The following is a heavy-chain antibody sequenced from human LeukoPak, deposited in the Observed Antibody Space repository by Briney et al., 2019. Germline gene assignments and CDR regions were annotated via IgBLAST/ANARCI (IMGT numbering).Heavy chain of an antibody. CDR1: GGSISSYY. CDR3: ASGAPYYDYVWGSYYGYFDY. CDR2: IFYSGST. V-gene: IGHV4-59*08. Sequence: SETLSLTCTVSGGSISSYYWSWIRQPPGKGLEWIGYIFYSGSTNYNPSLKSRVTISVDTSKNQFSLKLSSVTAADTAVYYCASGAPYYDYVWGSYYGYFDYWGQGTLVTVSS. J-gene: IGHJ4*02. D-gene: IGHD3-16*01.